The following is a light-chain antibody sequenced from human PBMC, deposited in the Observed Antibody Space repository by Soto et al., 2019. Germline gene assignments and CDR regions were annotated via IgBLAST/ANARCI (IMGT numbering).Light chain of an antibody. CDR2: GAF. CDR3: QQYNNWPIT. CDR1: QSVGGN. J-gene: IGKJ5*01. V-gene: IGKV3-15*01. Sequence: EIVMTQSPATLSVSPGERATLSCRASQSVGGNVAWYQQKPGQAPRLLIYGAFTRATGIPARLSGSGSGTEFSLTISSLQSEDFAVYYCQQYNNWPITFGQGTRLETK.